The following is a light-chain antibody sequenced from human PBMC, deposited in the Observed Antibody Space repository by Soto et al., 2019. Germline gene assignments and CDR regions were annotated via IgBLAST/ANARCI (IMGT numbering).Light chain of an antibody. J-gene: IGLJ7*01. V-gene: IGLV1-40*01. CDR3: QSYDSSLSGPV. CDR2: GNN. CDR1: SSIIGAGYD. Sequence: QSVLTQPPSVSGAPGQRVTISCTGSSSIIGAGYDVHWYQQLPGTAPKLLIFGNNNRPSGVPDRFSGSRSGTSASLAITGLQAEDEADYYCQSYDSSLSGPVFGGGTKLTVL.